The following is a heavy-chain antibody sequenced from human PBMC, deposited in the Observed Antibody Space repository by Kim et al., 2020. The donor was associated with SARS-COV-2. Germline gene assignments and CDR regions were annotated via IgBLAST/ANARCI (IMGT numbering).Heavy chain of an antibody. Sequence: PGDSDTRYSPSFEGQVTISADKSISTAYLQWSSLKASDTAMYYCARIGDYWGQGTLVTVSS. D-gene: IGHD2-15*01. J-gene: IGHJ4*02. V-gene: IGHV5-51*01. CDR2: PGDSDT. CDR3: ARIGDY.